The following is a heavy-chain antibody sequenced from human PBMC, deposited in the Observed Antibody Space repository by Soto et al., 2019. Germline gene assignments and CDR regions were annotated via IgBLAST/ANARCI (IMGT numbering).Heavy chain of an antibody. D-gene: IGHD3-10*01. V-gene: IGHV5-51*01. CDR1: GYTFSRYW. CDR2: IYPGDSDT. CDR3: ARSSPPRGFDY. Sequence: GESLKISRQGCGYTFSRYWIAWVRQLPCKGLEWMGIIYPGDSDTRYSPSFQGQVTISADKSISTAYLQWSSLKASDTAMYYCARSSPPRGFDYWGQGTLVTVSS. J-gene: IGHJ4*02.